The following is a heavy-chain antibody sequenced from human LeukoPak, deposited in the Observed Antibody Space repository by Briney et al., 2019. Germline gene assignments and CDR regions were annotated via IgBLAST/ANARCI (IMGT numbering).Heavy chain of an antibody. D-gene: IGHD2-2*01. CDR1: GGSISSHC. V-gene: IGHV4-4*07. J-gene: IGHJ3*02. CDR2: IYTSGST. Sequence: SETLSLTCTVSGGSISSHCWSWIRQPAGKGLEWIGRIYTSGSTNYNPSLKSRVTMSVDTSKNQFSLKLSSVTAADTAVYYCARDVYCSSTSCYPDAFDIWGQGTMVTVSS. CDR3: ARDVYCSSTSCYPDAFDI.